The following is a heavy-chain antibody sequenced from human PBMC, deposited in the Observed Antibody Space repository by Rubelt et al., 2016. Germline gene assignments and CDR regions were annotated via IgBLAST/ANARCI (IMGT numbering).Heavy chain of an antibody. J-gene: IGHJ4*02. CDR1: GGSISSSSYY. CDR3: HFMGVVPAAYYFDY. D-gene: IGHD2-2*01. Sequence: QLQLQESGPGLVKPSETLSLTCTVSGGSISSSSYYWGWIRQPPGKGLEWIGSIYYSGSTYYNPSLKSRVTISVDTSENQFSLKLSSVTAADTAVYYCHFMGVVPAAYYFDYWGQGTLVTVSS. CDR2: IYYSGST. V-gene: IGHV4-39*01.